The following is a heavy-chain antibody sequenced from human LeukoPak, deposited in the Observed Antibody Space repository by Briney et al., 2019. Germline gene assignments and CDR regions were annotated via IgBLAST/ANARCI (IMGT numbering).Heavy chain of an antibody. D-gene: IGHD2-2*01. CDR3: AREYLGYCSSTSCRGAFDI. V-gene: IGHV1-46*01. CDR1: GYTFTSYY. CDR2: INPSGGST. J-gene: IGHJ3*02. Sequence: ASVKVSCKASGYTFTSYYTHWVRQAPGQGLEWMGIINPSGGSTSYAQKFQGRVTMTRDTSTSTVYMELSSLRSEDTAVYYCAREYLGYCSSTSCRGAFDIWGQGTMVTVSS.